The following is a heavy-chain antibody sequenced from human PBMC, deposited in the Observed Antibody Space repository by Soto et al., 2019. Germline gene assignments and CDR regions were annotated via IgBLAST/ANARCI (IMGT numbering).Heavy chain of an antibody. CDR3: AKDGGVRGLNDAFDI. CDR1: GYTFTSYA. D-gene: IGHD3-10*01. V-gene: IGHV1-3*01. CDR2: INAGNGNT. J-gene: IGHJ3*02. Sequence: ASVKVSCKASGYTFTSYAMHWVRQAPGQRLEWMGWINAGNGNTKYSQKFQGRVTITRDTSASTAYMELSSLRSDDTAVYHCAKDGGVRGLNDAFDIWGQGTMVTVS.